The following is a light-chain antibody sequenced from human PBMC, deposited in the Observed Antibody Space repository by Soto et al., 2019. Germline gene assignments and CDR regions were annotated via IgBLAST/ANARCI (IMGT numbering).Light chain of an antibody. J-gene: IGLJ3*02. Sequence: QSVLTQPASVSGSPGQSIAISCTGTSSDVGGYNYVSWYQQHPGKTPNLMIYDVSNPPSGVSNRFSGSKSGNTASLTISGLQAEDEADYYCSSYTSSSTWVFGGGTKLTVL. CDR2: DVS. V-gene: IGLV2-14*01. CDR3: SSYTSSSTWV. CDR1: SSDVGGYNY.